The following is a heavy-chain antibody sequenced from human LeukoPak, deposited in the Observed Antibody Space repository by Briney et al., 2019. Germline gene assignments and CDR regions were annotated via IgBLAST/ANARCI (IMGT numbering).Heavy chain of an antibody. Sequence: LTGGSLRLSCAASGFTFDDYGMSWVRQAPGKGLEWVSAISGSGGSTYYADSVKGRFTISRDNSKNTLYLQMNSLRAEDSALYYCAKVVGVYYFDYWGQGTLVTVSS. D-gene: IGHD1-26*01. CDR3: AKVVGVYYFDY. V-gene: IGHV3-23*01. J-gene: IGHJ4*02. CDR1: GFTFDDYG. CDR2: ISGSGGST.